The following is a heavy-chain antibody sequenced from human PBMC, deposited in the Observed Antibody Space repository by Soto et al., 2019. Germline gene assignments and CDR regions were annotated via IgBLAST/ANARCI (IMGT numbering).Heavy chain of an antibody. D-gene: IGHD3-22*01. J-gene: IGHJ4*02. CDR1: GGTFSSYT. CDR2: IIPILGIA. CDR3: ARDYLMGGYSDYFDY. V-gene: IGHV1-69*08. Sequence: QVQLVQSGAEVKKPGSSVKVSCKASGGTFSSYTISWVRQAPGQGLEWMGRIIPILGIANYAQKFQGRVTITADKSTSTAYMELSSLRSEDTAVYYCARDYLMGGYSDYFDYWGQGTLVTVSS.